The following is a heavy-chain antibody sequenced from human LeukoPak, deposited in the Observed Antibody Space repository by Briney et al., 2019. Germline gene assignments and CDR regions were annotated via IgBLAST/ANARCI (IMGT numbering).Heavy chain of an antibody. D-gene: IGHD1-26*01. CDR2: IYYSGST. Sequence: WVRQPPGKGLEWIGNIYYSGSTYYNESLESRVTISIDTSKNQFSLKLNSVTAADTAMYYCAKSGGYGLIDYWGQGTLVTVSS. V-gene: IGHV4-39*01. CDR3: AKSGGYGLIDY. J-gene: IGHJ4*02.